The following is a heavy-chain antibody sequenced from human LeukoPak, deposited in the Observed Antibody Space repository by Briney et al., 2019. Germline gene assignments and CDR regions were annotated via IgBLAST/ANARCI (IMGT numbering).Heavy chain of an antibody. V-gene: IGHV3-53*01. Sequence: PGGSLRFSCAASGFTVSSNYMSWVRQAPGKGLEWVSVIYSGGSTYYADSVKGRFTISRDNSKNTLYLQMNSLRAEDTAVYYCARSDYGSGSYYFDYWGQGTLVTVSS. D-gene: IGHD3-10*01. J-gene: IGHJ4*02. CDR1: GFTVSSNY. CDR3: ARSDYGSGSYYFDY. CDR2: IYSGGST.